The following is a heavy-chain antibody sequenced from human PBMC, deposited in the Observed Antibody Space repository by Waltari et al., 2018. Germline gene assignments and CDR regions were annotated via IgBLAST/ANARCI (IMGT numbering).Heavy chain of an antibody. Sequence: QVQLVQSGAEVKKPGSSVKVSCKASGGTFSSYAISWVRQAPGHGLEWMGGVIPILGTANYEQKSQGRVTITADESTSTAYMELSSLRSEDTAVYYWATPINYGADWDAFDIWGQGTMVTVSS. CDR3: ATPINYGADWDAFDI. V-gene: IGHV1-69*13. CDR2: VIPILGTA. CDR1: GGTFSSYA. J-gene: IGHJ3*02. D-gene: IGHD4-17*01.